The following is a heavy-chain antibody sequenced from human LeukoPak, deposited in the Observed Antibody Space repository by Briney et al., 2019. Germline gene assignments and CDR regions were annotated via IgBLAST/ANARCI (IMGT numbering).Heavy chain of an antibody. CDR1: GGSISSYY. CDR2: IYYSGST. CDR3: ARGRRLRDFDY. Sequence: SETLSLTCTVSGGSISSYYWSWIRQPPGKGLEWIGYIYYSGSTNYNPSLKSRVTISVDTSKTQFSLKLSSVTAADTAVYYCARGRRLRDFDYWGQGTLVTVSS. D-gene: IGHD4-17*01. J-gene: IGHJ4*02. V-gene: IGHV4-59*12.